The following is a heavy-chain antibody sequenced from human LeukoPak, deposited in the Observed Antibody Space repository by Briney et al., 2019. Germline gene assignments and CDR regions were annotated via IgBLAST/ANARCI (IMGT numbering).Heavy chain of an antibody. J-gene: IGHJ4*02. D-gene: IGHD3-3*01. CDR2: IRSKAYGGTT. CDR3: TRRSAYDYFNY. CDR1: GFTFGDYA. Sequence: GGSLRPSCTASGFTFGDYAMSWVRQAPGKGLEWVGFIRSKAYGGTTEYAASVKGRITISRDDSKSIAYLQMNSLQTEDTAVYYCTRRSAYDYFNYWGQGTLVTVSS. V-gene: IGHV3-49*04.